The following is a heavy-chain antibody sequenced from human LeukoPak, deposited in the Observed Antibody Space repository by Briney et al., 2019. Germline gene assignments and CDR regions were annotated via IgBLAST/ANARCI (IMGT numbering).Heavy chain of an antibody. D-gene: IGHD2-2*01. CDR2: ISGSAGST. Sequence: GGSLRLSCAASGFTFSNYAMNWVRQAPGKGLEWVSAISGSAGSTYYADSVKGRFTISRDNSKSTLYLQMNSLRAEDTAVYYCAKDVSVYCSSTSCYYYWGQGTLVTVSS. V-gene: IGHV3-23*01. CDR3: AKDVSVYCSSTSCYYY. CDR1: GFTFSNYA. J-gene: IGHJ4*02.